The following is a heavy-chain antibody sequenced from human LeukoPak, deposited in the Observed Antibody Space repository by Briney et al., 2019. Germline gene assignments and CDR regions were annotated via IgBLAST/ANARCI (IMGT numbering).Heavy chain of an antibody. J-gene: IGHJ4*02. Sequence: GGSLRLSCAASGFTFSDYYMSWIRQAPGKGLERVSYISSSGSTIYYADSVKGRFTISRDNAKNSLYLQMNSLRAEDTAVYYCASGTYYYDSSTGGWGQGTLVTVSS. CDR2: ISSSGSTI. CDR1: GFTFSDYY. V-gene: IGHV3-11*01. CDR3: ASGTYYYDSSTGG. D-gene: IGHD3-22*01.